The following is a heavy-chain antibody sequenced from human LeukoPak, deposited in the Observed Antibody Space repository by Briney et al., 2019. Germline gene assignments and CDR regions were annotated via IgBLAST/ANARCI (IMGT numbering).Heavy chain of an antibody. J-gene: IGHJ1*01. CDR1: GYTFTSYY. V-gene: IGHV1-46*01. CDR3: ARTNKGIFGVVTARRGYFQH. Sequence: ASVKVSCKASGYTFTSYYMHWVRQAPGQGLEWMGIINPSGGSTSYAQKFQGRVTMTRDTSTSTVYMELSSLRSEDTAVYYCARTNKGIFGVVTARRGYFQHWGQDTLVTVSS. CDR2: INPSGGST. D-gene: IGHD3-3*01.